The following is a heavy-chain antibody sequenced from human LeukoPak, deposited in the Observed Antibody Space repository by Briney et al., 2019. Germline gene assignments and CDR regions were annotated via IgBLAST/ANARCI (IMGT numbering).Heavy chain of an antibody. V-gene: IGHV3-23*01. D-gene: IGHD1-1*01. CDR2: IRSSRETV. Sequence: GGSLRLSCAASGFTFSSFAMNWVRQAPGKGLEWVSYIRSSRETVYNADSVKGRFTISRDNSRQTLFLQMSSLRVEDTATYYCAKGQELDDGVFDSWGQGTLVTVSS. CDR1: GFTFSSFA. CDR3: AKGQELDDGVFDS. J-gene: IGHJ4*02.